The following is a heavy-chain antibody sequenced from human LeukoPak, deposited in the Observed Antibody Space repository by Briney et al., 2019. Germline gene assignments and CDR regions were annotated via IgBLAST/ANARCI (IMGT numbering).Heavy chain of an antibody. D-gene: IGHD3-10*01. CDR1: GGAISNSNW. V-gene: IGHV4-4*02. J-gene: IGHJ5*02. CDR3: ARHGSGTYFVS. CDR2: IYHSGRD. Sequence: SETLSLTCAVSGGAISNSNWWSWVRQPPGKGLEWIGEIYHSGRDNYNPSLKSRVTISIDKSNNQFSLKLYSVTAADTAVYYCARHGSGTYFVSWGQGTLVPVSS.